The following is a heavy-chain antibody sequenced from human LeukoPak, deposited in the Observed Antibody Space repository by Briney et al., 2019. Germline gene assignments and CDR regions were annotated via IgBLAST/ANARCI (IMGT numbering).Heavy chain of an antibody. D-gene: IGHD6-6*01. CDR3: AKVHSSIAARNGEPHDAFDI. Sequence: PGGSLRLSCAASGFTFSSYAMHWVRQPPGKGLEWVAVISYDGSNKYYADSVKGRFTISRDNSKNTLYLQMNSLRAEDTAVYYCAKVHSSIAARNGEPHDAFDIWGQGTMVTVSS. CDR2: ISYDGSNK. CDR1: GFTFSSYA. J-gene: IGHJ3*02. V-gene: IGHV3-30*04.